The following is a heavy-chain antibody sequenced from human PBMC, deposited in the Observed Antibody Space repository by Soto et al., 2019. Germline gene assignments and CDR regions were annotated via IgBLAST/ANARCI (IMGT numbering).Heavy chain of an antibody. Sequence: SEKLSLTRTVSGGSISRSSYYWGWVRPPPGKGLEWIGSIYYSGSTYYNPSLKSRVTISVDTSKNQFSLKLSSVTAADTAVYYCARHREDYGDSYYFDYWGQGTLVTVSS. CDR2: IYYSGST. V-gene: IGHV4-39*01. CDR1: GGSISRSSYY. CDR3: ARHREDYGDSYYFDY. D-gene: IGHD4-17*01. J-gene: IGHJ4*02.